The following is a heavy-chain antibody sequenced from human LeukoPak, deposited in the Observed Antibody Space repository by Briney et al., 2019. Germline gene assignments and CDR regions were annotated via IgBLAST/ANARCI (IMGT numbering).Heavy chain of an antibody. J-gene: IGHJ4*02. CDR1: GFTFRSYS. CDR2: ISSSSSTI. CDR3: ARSGYSSGWLPPTFDY. V-gene: IGHV3-48*01. D-gene: IGHD6-19*01. Sequence: GGSLRLSCAASGFTFRSYSMNWVRQAPGKGLEWVSYISSSSSTIYYADSVKGRFTISRDNAKNSLYLQMNSLRAEDTAVYYCARSGYSSGWLPPTFDYWGQGTLVTVSS.